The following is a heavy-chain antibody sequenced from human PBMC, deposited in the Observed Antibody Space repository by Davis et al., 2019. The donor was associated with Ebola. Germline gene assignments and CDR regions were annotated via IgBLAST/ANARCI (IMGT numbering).Heavy chain of an antibody. D-gene: IGHD4-23*01. J-gene: IGHJ3*02. CDR3: ARVGTVVTTFDI. Sequence: ASVKVSCKASGYTFTSYAMHWVRQAPGQRLEWMGWINAGNGNTKYSQKFQGRVTITRDTSISTAYMELSRLRSDDTAVYYCARVGTVVTTFDIWGQGTMVTVSS. CDR1: GYTFTSYA. V-gene: IGHV1-3*01. CDR2: INAGNGNT.